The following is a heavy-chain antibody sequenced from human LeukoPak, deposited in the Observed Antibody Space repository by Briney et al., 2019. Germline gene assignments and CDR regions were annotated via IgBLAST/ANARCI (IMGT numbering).Heavy chain of an antibody. CDR2: INPNSGGT. CDR3: ASEYSSGWYAKANWFDP. D-gene: IGHD6-19*01. CDR1: GYTFTGYY. V-gene: IGHV1-2*02. J-gene: IGHJ5*02. Sequence: ASVKVSCKASGYTFTGYYMHWVRQAPGQGLEWMGWINPNSGGTNYAQKFQGRVTITRDTSISTAYMELSRLRSDDTAVYYCASEYSSGWYAKANWFDPWGQGTLVTVSS.